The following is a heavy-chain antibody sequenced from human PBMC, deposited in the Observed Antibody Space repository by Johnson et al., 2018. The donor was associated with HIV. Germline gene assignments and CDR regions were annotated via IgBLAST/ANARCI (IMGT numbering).Heavy chain of an antibody. D-gene: IGHD3-3*01. J-gene: IGHJ3*02. CDR3: TTAGGRDTIFGVANDAFDI. CDR1: GFTFSNAW. CDR2: IKSKTDGGTT. Sequence: MLLVESGGGLLKPGGSLRLSCAASGFTFSNAWMSWVRQAPGKGLEWVGRIKSKTDGGTTDYAAPVKGRFTISRDDSKNTLYLQMNSLKTEDTAVYYCTTAGGRDTIFGVANDAFDIWGQGTMVTVSS. V-gene: IGHV3-15*01.